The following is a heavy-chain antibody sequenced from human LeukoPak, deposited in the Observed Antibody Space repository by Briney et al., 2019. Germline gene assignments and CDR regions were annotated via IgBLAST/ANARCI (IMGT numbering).Heavy chain of an antibody. D-gene: IGHD3-3*01. Sequence: PSQTLSLTCTVSGGSNSSGRYYWSWIRQPAGKGLEWIGRIYTSGSTNYNPSLKSRVTISVDTSKNQFSLKLSSVTAADTAVYYCARERHDFWSGHDYWGQGTLVTVSS. J-gene: IGHJ4*02. CDR1: GGSNSSGRYY. V-gene: IGHV4-61*02. CDR2: IYTSGST. CDR3: ARERHDFWSGHDY.